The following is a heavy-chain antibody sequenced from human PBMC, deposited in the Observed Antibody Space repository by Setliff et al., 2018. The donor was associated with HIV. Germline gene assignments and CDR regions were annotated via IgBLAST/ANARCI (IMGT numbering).Heavy chain of an antibody. CDR1: GYTLTKLS. CDR2: FDPELGET. V-gene: IGHV1-24*01. J-gene: IGHJ4*02. CDR3: AIDNRGGVGAPYYFDY. D-gene: IGHD1-26*01. Sequence: GASVKVSCKVSGYTLTKLSMHWVRQAPGKGLEWMGGFDPELGETFFAQRFQGRITMTGDTPADTAYMELRSLRSDDTATYYCAIDNRGGVGAPYYFDYWGQGARVTVSS.